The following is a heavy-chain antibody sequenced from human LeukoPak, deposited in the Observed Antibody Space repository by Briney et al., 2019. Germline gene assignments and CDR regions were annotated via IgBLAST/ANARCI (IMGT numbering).Heavy chain of an antibody. D-gene: IGHD2-15*01. CDR1: GFTFSSYS. V-gene: IGHV3-21*01. CDR2: ISSSSSYI. CDR3: ARDRVVVAAIDY. Sequence: GGSLRLSCAASGFTFSSYSMNWVRQAPGKGLEWVSSISSSSSYIYYADSVKGRFTISRDNAKNSLYLQMNSLRAEDTAVYYYARDRVVVAAIDYWSQGTLVTVSS. J-gene: IGHJ4*02.